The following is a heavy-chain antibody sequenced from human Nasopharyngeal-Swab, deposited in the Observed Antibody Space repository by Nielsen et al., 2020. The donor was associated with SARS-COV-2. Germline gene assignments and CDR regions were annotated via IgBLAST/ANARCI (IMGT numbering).Heavy chain of an antibody. CDR2: IYYSGST. Sequence: LRLSCTVSGGSISSGGYYWSWIRQHPGKGLEWIGYIYYSGSTYYNPSLKSRVTISVDTSKNQFSLKLSSVTAADTAVYYCARDPSTITMVRGVIPHGAFDIWGQGTMVIVSS. CDR3: ARDPSTITMVRGVIPHGAFDI. V-gene: IGHV4-31*03. D-gene: IGHD3-10*01. CDR1: GGSISSGGYY. J-gene: IGHJ3*02.